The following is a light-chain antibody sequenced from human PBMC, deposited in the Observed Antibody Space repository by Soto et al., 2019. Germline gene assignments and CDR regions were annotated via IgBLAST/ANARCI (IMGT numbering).Light chain of an antibody. Sequence: QSALTQPPSASGSPGQSVTISCTGTSSDVGGYNYVSWYQQHPGKAPKLMIYEVSKRPSGVPDRFSGSKSGNTASLTVSGLQAEDEAEYDCSSYAGSNNLVVFGGGTKLTVL. J-gene: IGLJ2*01. CDR2: EVS. CDR3: SSYAGSNNLVV. CDR1: SSDVGGYNY. V-gene: IGLV2-8*01.